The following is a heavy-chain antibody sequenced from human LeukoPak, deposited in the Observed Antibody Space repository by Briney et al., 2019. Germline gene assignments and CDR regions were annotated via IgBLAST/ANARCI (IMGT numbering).Heavy chain of an antibody. V-gene: IGHV1-2*02. Sequence: ASVTVSCMASGYTFTDHYMHWVRQAPGQGLEWMGWINPNNGGTTYTQNFQGRVTMTRDTSISTAYMKLSRLRSDDSAIYYCTRDHCSFANCYEDYYYGMDVWGQGTTVSVSS. CDR2: INPNNGGT. CDR1: GYTFTDHY. CDR3: TRDHCSFANCYEDYYYGMDV. J-gene: IGHJ6*02. D-gene: IGHD2-2*01.